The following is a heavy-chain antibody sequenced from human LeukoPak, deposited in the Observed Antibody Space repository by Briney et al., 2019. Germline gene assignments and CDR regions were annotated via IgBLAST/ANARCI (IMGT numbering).Heavy chain of an antibody. D-gene: IGHD3-10*01. CDR3: ARDGGSWYYYYMDV. J-gene: IGHJ6*03. CDR1: VGSISSYY. V-gene: IGHV4-4*07. Sequence: PSETLSLTCTVSVGSISSYYWSWIRQPAGRRREWIGRIYTSGSTNYNPSLKSRVTMSVDTSKNQFSLKLSSVTAADTAVYYCARDGGSWYYYYMDVWGKGTTVTVSS. CDR2: IYTSGST.